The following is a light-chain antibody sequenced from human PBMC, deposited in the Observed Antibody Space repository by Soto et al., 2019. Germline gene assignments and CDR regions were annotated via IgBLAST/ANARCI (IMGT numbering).Light chain of an antibody. CDR3: QTWGTGPRV. Sequence: QPVLTQSPSASASLGASVKLTCTLSSGHSNYAIAWHQQQPEKGPRYLMKLDSDGSHSKGDGIPDRFSGSSSGAERYLTISRLQSEDEADYYCQTWGTGPRVFGGGTKLTVL. CDR1: SGHSNYA. V-gene: IGLV4-69*01. CDR2: LDSDGSH. J-gene: IGLJ3*02.